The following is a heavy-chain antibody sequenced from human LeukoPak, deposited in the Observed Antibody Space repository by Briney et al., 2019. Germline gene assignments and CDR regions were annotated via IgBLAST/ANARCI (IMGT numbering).Heavy chain of an antibody. D-gene: IGHD6-19*01. CDR2: ISSSSSTI. Sequence: GGSLRLSCAASGFTFSSCSMNWVRQAPGKGLEWVSYISSSSSTIYYADSVKGRFTISRDNAKSSLYLQMNSLRDEDTAVFYCARHPGGLKDPFDIWGQGTMVTVSS. CDR1: GFTFSSCS. V-gene: IGHV3-48*02. CDR3: ARHPGGLKDPFDI. J-gene: IGHJ3*02.